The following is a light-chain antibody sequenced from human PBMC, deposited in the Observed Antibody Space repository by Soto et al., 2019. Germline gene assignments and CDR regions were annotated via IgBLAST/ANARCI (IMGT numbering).Light chain of an antibody. CDR2: DVN. CDR1: SSDVGGYNY. J-gene: IGLJ1*01. CDR3: SSYTTSTILGYV. V-gene: IGLV2-14*01. Sequence: QSALTQPASVSGSPGQSITIPCTGSSSDVGGYNYVSWYQQHPGKAPKLMIYDVNNRPSGVSNRFSGSKSGNTAYLTISGLQAEDEADYYCSSYTTSTILGYVFGTGTKVTVL.